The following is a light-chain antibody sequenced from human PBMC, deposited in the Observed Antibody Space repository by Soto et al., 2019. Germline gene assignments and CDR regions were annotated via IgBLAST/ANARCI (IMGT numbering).Light chain of an antibody. CDR2: DTT. Sequence: QAVVTQELSLTVSPGGTVTLTCGSSTGAVTSGNYPYWFQKKPGQAPRTLIYDTTNKQSWTPARFSGSLLGGKAALTLAGAQTDDEADYYCLLSYSGTNWVFGGGTKVTVL. V-gene: IGLV7-46*01. CDR3: LLSYSGTNWV. CDR1: TGAVTSGNY. J-gene: IGLJ3*02.